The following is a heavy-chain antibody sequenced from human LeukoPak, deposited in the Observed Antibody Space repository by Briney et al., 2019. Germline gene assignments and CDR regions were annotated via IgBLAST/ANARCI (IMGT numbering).Heavy chain of an antibody. J-gene: IGHJ5*02. CDR2: ISSSGRST. CDR1: GFTFSSYA. D-gene: IGHD6-6*01. Sequence: GGSLRLSCAASGFTFSSYAMNWVRQAPGKGLEGGSAISSSGRSTYYADSVKGRFTVLRGNSKHTLYLEMSGLRAEDTAVYYCAKARGQLVAQSNWFDPWGQGTLVTVSS. V-gene: IGHV3-23*01. CDR3: AKARGQLVAQSNWFDP.